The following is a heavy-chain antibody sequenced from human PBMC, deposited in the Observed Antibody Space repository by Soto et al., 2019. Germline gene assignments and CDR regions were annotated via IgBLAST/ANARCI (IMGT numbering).Heavy chain of an antibody. CDR3: ARGMGGCSSTSCYATMDV. D-gene: IGHD2-2*01. Sequence: SVKVSCKASGGTFSSYTISWVRQAPGQGLEWMGRIIPILGIANYAQKFQGRVTITADKSTSTAYMELSSLRSEDTAVYYCARGMGGCSSTSCYATMDVWGKGTTVTVSS. V-gene: IGHV1-69*02. CDR1: GGTFSSYT. CDR2: IIPILGIA. J-gene: IGHJ6*03.